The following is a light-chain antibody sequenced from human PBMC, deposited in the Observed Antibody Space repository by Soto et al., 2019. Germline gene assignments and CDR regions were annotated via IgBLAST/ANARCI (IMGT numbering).Light chain of an antibody. CDR2: AAS. V-gene: IGKV3-20*01. CDR1: QSLSSNY. Sequence: DIVLTQSPATLSLSPGERVTLSCRASQSLSSNYLAWYQQRRGQPPRLLVYAASSRATGIPDRFSGSGFGTDFALTISRLEPEDVAMYYCYQYDNAPCTFGPGTRVDIK. J-gene: IGKJ3*01. CDR3: YQYDNAPCT.